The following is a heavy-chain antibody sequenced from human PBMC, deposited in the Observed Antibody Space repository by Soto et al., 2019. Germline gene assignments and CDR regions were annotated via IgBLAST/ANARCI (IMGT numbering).Heavy chain of an antibody. CDR1: GFTFSSYA. Sequence: EVQLLESGGGLVQPGGSVRLSCAASGFTFSSYAMSWVRQAPGKGLEWVSAISGSGGSTYYADSVKGRFTISRDNSKNTLYLQMNSLRAEDTAVYYCAKAGVWTDSGSFPTLFDYWGQGTLVTVSS. D-gene: IGHD3-10*01. CDR3: AKAGVWTDSGSFPTLFDY. J-gene: IGHJ4*02. CDR2: ISGSGGST. V-gene: IGHV3-23*01.